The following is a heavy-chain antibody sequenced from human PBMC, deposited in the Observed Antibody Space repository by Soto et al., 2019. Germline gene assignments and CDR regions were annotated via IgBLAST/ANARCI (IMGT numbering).Heavy chain of an antibody. CDR3: TTDQRVEVTMIVVYIDAFDI. V-gene: IGHV3-15*07. CDR2: IKSKTDGGTT. Sequence: EVQLVESGGGLVKPGGSLRLSCAASGFTFSNAWMNWVRQAPGKGLEWVGRIKSKTDGGTTDYAAPVKGRFTISRDDSKNALYLQMNSLKPEDTAVYYCTTDQRVEVTMIVVYIDAFDIWGQGTMVTVSS. D-gene: IGHD3-22*01. J-gene: IGHJ3*02. CDR1: GFTFSNAW.